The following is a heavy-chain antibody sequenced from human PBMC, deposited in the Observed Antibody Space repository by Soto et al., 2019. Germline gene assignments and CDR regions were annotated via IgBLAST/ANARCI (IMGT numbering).Heavy chain of an antibody. J-gene: IGHJ5*02. V-gene: IGHV1-69*01. CDR3: ARDETRSTIFGVVIIDWFDP. Sequence: QVQLVQSGAEVKKPGSSVKVSCKASGGTFSSYATSWVRQAPGQGLEWMGGIIPIFGTANYAKKFQGRVTITADESTSTAYMELSSLRSEDTAVYYCARDETRSTIFGVVIIDWFDPWGQGTLVTVSS. CDR2: IIPIFGTA. D-gene: IGHD3-3*01. CDR1: GGTFSSYA.